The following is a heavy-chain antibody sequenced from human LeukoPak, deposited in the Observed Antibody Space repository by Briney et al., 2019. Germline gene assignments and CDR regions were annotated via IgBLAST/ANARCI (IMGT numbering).Heavy chain of an antibody. Sequence: SSETLSLTCTVSGYSISSGYYWGWIRQPPGKGLEWIGSIYHSGSTYYNPSLKSRVTISVDTSKNQFSPKLSSVTAADTAVYYCARDSSGYDPANFDYWGQGTLVTVSS. J-gene: IGHJ4*02. V-gene: IGHV4-38-2*02. D-gene: IGHD3-22*01. CDR1: GYSISSGYY. CDR3: ARDSSGYDPANFDY. CDR2: IYHSGST.